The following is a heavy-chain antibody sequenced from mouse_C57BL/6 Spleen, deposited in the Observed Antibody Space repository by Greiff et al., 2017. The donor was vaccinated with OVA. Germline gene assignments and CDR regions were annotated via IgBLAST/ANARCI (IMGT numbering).Heavy chain of an antibody. V-gene: IGHV1-18*01. CDR1: GYTFTDYN. J-gene: IGHJ3*01. CDR2: INPNNGGT. Sequence: EVQLQESGPELVKPGASVKIPCKASGYTFTDYNMDWVKQSHGKSLEWIGDINPNNGGTIYNQKFKGKATLTVDKSSSTAYMELRSLTSEDTAVYYCAREAYYDYDEFAYWGQGTLVTVSA. CDR3: AREAYYDYDEFAY. D-gene: IGHD2-4*01.